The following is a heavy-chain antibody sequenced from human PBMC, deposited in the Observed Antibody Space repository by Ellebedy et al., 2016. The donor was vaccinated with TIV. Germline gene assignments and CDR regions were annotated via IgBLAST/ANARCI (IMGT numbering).Heavy chain of an antibody. Sequence: AASVKVSCKASGYTFTSYGISWVRQAPGQGLEWMGWISAYNGNTNYAQKLQGRVTMTTDTSTSTAYMELRSLRSDDTAVYYCASARNYYDSSGYYQKSYGMDVWGQGTTVTVSS. CDR1: GYTFTSYG. V-gene: IGHV1-18*01. CDR3: ASARNYYDSSGYYQKSYGMDV. J-gene: IGHJ6*02. D-gene: IGHD3-22*01. CDR2: ISAYNGNT.